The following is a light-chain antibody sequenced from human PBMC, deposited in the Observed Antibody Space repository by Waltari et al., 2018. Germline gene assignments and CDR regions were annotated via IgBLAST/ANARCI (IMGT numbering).Light chain of an antibody. CDR2: ANN. CDR1: TSNTGAGYD. Sequence: QSVLTQPPSVSGAPGQRVTVSCTGSTSNTGAGYDVQWYQQFPGGAPKLFIYANNNRPSGVPDRFSATKSGSSASLAITGLQAEDEADYYCQSYDKTLSAWVFGGGTRLTVL. CDR3: QSYDKTLSAWV. V-gene: IGLV1-40*01. J-gene: IGLJ3*02.